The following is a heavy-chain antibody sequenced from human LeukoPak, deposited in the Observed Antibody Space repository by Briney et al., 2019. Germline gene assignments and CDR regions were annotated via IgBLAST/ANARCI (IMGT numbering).Heavy chain of an antibody. CDR2: IYSGGST. D-gene: IGHD4-23*01. J-gene: IGHJ4*02. CDR1: GFTVSSNY. CDR3: ARGGHGGRPNDY. Sequence: GGSLRLSSAASGFTVSSNYMSWVRQAPGKGLEWVSVIYSGGSTYYADSVKGRFTISRDNSKNTLYLQMNSLRAADTAVYYCARGGHGGRPNDYWGQGTLVTVSS. V-gene: IGHV3-53*01.